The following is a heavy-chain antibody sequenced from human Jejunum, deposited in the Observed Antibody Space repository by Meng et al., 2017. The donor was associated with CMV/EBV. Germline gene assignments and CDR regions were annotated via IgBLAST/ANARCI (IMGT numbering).Heavy chain of an antibody. J-gene: IGHJ4*02. V-gene: IGHV4-34*01. Sequence: SHTLSLTCAVYGGSVSDYNWSWFRQTPGKGLEWIGEIIRGGATNYNPSLNSRLTISIDTSKNQLSLKVTSVTAADTAIYYCARGVGDYWGQGTLVTVSS. CDR2: IIRGGAT. CDR3: ARGVGDY. CDR1: GGSVSDYN. D-gene: IGHD1-26*01.